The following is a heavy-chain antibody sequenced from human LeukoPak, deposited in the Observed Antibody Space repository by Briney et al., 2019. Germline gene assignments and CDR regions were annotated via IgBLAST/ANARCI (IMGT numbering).Heavy chain of an antibody. CDR1: GYSTSSGYY. CDR2: IYHSGST. CDR3: ARARSSGWPDY. Sequence: PSETLSLTCTVSGYSTSSGYYWGWIRQPPGKGLEWIGSIYHSGSTYYNPSLKSRVTISVDTSKNQFSLKLSSVTAADTAVYYCARARSSGWPDYWGQGTLVTVSS. V-gene: IGHV4-38-2*02. D-gene: IGHD6-19*01. J-gene: IGHJ4*02.